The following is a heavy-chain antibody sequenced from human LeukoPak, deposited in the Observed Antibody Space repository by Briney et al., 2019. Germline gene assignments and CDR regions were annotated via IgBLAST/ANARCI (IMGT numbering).Heavy chain of an antibody. CDR1: GXXFSRYG. CDR3: ARDPYSSSSGSGDY. CDR2: IWNDGRNK. D-gene: IGHD6-13*01. J-gene: IGHJ4*02. V-gene: IGHV3-33*01. Sequence: PGNSLRLFCGASGXXFSRYGMLCVXXAXGXXXXXXAVIWNDGRNKHYAESVQGRFTISRDNARNTLFLQMSSLRAEDTAVYYSARDPYSSSSGSGDYWGQGTLVTVSS.